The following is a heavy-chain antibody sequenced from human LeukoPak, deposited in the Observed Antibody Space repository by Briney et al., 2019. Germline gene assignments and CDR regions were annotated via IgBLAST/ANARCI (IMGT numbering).Heavy chain of an antibody. Sequence: GGSLRLSCAASGFTFNDAWMSWVRQAPGKGLEWVVNIKEDGSAKYYVDSVKGRSTISRDNAKNSLYLQLDSLRSEDTAVYFCARVFPLGVFDIWGQGTMVIVSS. V-gene: IGHV3-7*01. D-gene: IGHD2-8*01. J-gene: IGHJ3*02. CDR2: IKEDGSAK. CDR1: GFTFNDAW. CDR3: ARVFPLGVFDI.